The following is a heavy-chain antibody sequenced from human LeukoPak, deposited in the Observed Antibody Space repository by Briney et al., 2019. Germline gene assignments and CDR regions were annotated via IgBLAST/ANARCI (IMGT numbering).Heavy chain of an antibody. Sequence: GGSLRLSCAASGFTFSTYGMHWVRQAPGKGLEWVAFIGHDGTKIYYADSVQGRFTISRDNSKNTLHLEMNSLSGEDTALYYCAKDHVTWGNRYFDHWGQGTLGTVSS. CDR2: IGHDGTKI. V-gene: IGHV3-30*02. D-gene: IGHD3-16*01. CDR3: AKDHVTWGNRYFDH. CDR1: GFTFSTYG. J-gene: IGHJ4*02.